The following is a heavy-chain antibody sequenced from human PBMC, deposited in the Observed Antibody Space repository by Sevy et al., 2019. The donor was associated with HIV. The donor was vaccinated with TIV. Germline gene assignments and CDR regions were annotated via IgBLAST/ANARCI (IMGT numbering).Heavy chain of an antibody. CDR2: INHSGST. D-gene: IGHD3-10*01. Sequence: SETLSLTCAVYGGSFSGYYWSWIRQPPGKGLEWIGEINHSGSTNYNPSLKSRVTISVDTSKNQFPLKLRSVTAADTAVYYCARAYGSGSYSVERRRRPFDYWGQGTLVTVSS. V-gene: IGHV4-34*01. CDR1: GGSFSGYY. CDR3: ARAYGSGSYSVERRRRPFDY. J-gene: IGHJ4*02.